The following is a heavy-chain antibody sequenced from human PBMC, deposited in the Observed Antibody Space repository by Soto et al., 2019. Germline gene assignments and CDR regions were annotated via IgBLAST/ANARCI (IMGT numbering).Heavy chain of an antibody. CDR2: ISSNSAYI. CDR1: GFTFRSFT. Sequence: GGSLRLSCAASGFTFRSFTMNWVRQAPGKGLEWVSTISSNSAYIYYTDALRGRFTISRDNAKNSLHPQMNSLRAEDTAVYYCTRDASRDSSARGWFDPWGPGTLVTVSS. J-gene: IGHJ5*02. V-gene: IGHV3-21*01. D-gene: IGHD6-13*01. CDR3: TRDASRDSSARGWFDP.